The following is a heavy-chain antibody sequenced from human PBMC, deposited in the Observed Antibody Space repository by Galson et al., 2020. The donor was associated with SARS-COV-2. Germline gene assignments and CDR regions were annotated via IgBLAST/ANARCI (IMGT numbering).Heavy chain of an antibody. J-gene: IGHJ4*02. CDR2: IEHSGDVT. CDR3: AKHNIRAYDY. Sequence: GGPLRLSCTASGFIFRDYDFSWVRQAPGQGLEWVSHIEHSGDVTYYVDSVKGRFTVSRDNSKNMLYLQMTNLKVGDTAIYFCAKHNIRAYDYWGQGSLVTVSS. CDR1: GFIFRDYD. D-gene: IGHD1-26*01. V-gene: IGHV3-23*01.